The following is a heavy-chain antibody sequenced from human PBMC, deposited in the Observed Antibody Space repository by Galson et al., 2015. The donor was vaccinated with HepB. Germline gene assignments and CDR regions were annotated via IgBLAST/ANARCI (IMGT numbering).Heavy chain of an antibody. CDR2: IVVGSGNT. J-gene: IGHJ5*02. D-gene: IGHD2-15*01. Sequence: SVKVSCKASGFTFTSSAMQWVRQARGQRLEWIGWIVVGSGNTNYAQKFQERVTITRDMSTSTAYMELSSLRSEDTAVYYCARVGGKLGYCSGGSCSNWFDPWGQGTLVTVSS. V-gene: IGHV1-58*02. CDR3: ARVGGKLGYCSGGSCSNWFDP. CDR1: GFTFTSSA.